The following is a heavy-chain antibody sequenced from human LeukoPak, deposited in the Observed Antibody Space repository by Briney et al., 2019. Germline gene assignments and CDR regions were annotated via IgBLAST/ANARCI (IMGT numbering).Heavy chain of an antibody. J-gene: IGHJ6*02. CDR3: ARDHYSFSSRPWDYKYGMDV. Sequence: GGSLRLSCAVSGFTFSSHTVHWVRQAPGKGLEWVALISNDGSRQFYSDSVKGRFTIPRDNSRNTLDLLMNSLRAEDTAVYYCARDHYSFSSRPWDYKYGMDVWGQGTAVTVSS. D-gene: IGHD6-13*01. V-gene: IGHV3-30*04. CDR2: ISNDGSRQ. CDR1: GFTFSSHT.